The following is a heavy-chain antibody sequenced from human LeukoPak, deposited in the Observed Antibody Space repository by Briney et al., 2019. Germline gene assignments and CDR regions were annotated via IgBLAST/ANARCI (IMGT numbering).Heavy chain of an antibody. Sequence: SETLSLTCAVSGGSISSSSYYWGWIRQPPGKGLEWIGSIYYSGSTYYNPSLKSRVTISVDTSKNQFSLKLSSVTAADTAVYYCARLITMVRGDWFDPWGQGTLVTVSS. CDR1: GGSISSSSYY. V-gene: IGHV4-39*01. CDR2: IYYSGST. CDR3: ARLITMVRGDWFDP. D-gene: IGHD3-10*01. J-gene: IGHJ5*02.